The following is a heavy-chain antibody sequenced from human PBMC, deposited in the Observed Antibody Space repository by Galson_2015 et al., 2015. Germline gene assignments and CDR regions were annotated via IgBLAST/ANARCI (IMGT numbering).Heavy chain of an antibody. Sequence: SVKVSCKASGYTFTSYGISWVRQAPGQGLEWMGWISAYNGNTNYAQKLQGRVTMTTDTSTSTAYMELRSLRSDDTAVYYCARTLTTVTNWYFDLWGRGTLVTVSS. CDR3: ARTLTTVTNWYFDL. D-gene: IGHD4-17*01. J-gene: IGHJ2*01. CDR1: GYTFTSYG. CDR2: ISAYNGNT. V-gene: IGHV1-18*01.